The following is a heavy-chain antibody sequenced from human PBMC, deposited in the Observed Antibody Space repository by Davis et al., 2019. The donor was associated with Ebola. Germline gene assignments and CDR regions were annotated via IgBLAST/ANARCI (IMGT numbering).Heavy chain of an antibody. CDR1: GYSFTSYW. D-gene: IGHD2-2*02. J-gene: IGHJ6*03. V-gene: IGHV5-51*01. Sequence: GESLKISCKGSGYSFTSYWIGWVRQMPGKGLEWMGIIYPGDSDTRYSPSFQGQVTISADKSISTAYLQWSSLKASDTAMYYCARQIVVVPAAIQRTDYYMDVWGKGTTVTVSS. CDR3: ARQIVVVPAAIQRTDYYMDV. CDR2: IYPGDSDT.